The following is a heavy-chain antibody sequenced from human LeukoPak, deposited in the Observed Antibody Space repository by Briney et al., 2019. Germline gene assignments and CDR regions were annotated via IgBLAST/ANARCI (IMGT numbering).Heavy chain of an antibody. V-gene: IGHV3-21*01. Sequence: GGSLRLSCAASGFTFSSYSMNWVRQAPGKGLEWVSSISSSSSYIYYADSVKGRFTISRDNAKNSLYLQMNSLRAEDTAVYYCARDRKEVGELWDRFDYWGQGTLVTVSS. J-gene: IGHJ4*02. CDR1: GFTFSSYS. D-gene: IGHD3-10*01. CDR2: ISSSSSYI. CDR3: ARDRKEVGELWDRFDY.